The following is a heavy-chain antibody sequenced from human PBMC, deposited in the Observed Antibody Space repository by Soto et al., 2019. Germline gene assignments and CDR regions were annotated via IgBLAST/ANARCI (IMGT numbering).Heavy chain of an antibody. V-gene: IGHV4-31*03. CDR1: GGSISSGGYY. J-gene: IGHJ6*02. CDR3: AREGFFGADYYYGMDV. Sequence: QVQLQESGPGLVKPSQTLSLTCTVSGGSISSGGYYWSWIRQHPGKGLEWIGYIYYSGSTYYNPSLKSRVTISVDTSKNQFSLKLSSVTAAETAVYYCAREGFFGADYYYGMDVWGQGTTVTVSS. CDR2: IYYSGST. D-gene: IGHD3-3*01.